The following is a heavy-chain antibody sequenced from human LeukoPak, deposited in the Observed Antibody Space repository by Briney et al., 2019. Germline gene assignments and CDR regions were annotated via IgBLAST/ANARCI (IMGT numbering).Heavy chain of an antibody. CDR3: ARDGIAAAGPYYFDY. Sequence: PSETLSPTCAVYGGSFSGYYWSWIRQPPGKGLEWIGEINHSGSTNYNPSLKSRVTISVDTSKNQFSLKLSSVTAADTAVYYCARDGIAAAGPYYFDYWGQGTLVTVSS. CDR1: GGSFSGYY. CDR2: INHSGST. D-gene: IGHD6-13*01. V-gene: IGHV4-34*01. J-gene: IGHJ4*02.